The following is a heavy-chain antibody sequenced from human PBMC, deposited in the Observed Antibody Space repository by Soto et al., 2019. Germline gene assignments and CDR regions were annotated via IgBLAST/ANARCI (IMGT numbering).Heavy chain of an antibody. Sequence: GASMKVSCKASGYTFTSYGIIWVRQAPGQGLEWMGWISAYNCNTNYAQKLQGRVTMTTDTSTSTAYMELRSLRSDDTAVYYFARDYGVAGTGDYYYYMDVWGKGTTVTVSS. D-gene: IGHD6-19*01. CDR1: GYTFTSYG. V-gene: IGHV1-18*01. CDR3: ARDYGVAGTGDYYYYMDV. CDR2: ISAYNCNT. J-gene: IGHJ6*03.